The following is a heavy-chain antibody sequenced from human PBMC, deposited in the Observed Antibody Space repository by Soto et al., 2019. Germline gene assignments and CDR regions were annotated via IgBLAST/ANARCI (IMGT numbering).Heavy chain of an antibody. Sequence: SETLSLTCAVSGYSISSGYYWGWIRQPPGKGLEWIGSIYHSGSTYYNPSLKSRVTISVDTSKNQFSLKLSSVTAADTAVYYCASEYGSGSYYNPRYYGMDVWGQGSTV. CDR1: GYSISSGYY. D-gene: IGHD3-10*01. CDR3: ASEYGSGSYYNPRYYGMDV. J-gene: IGHJ6*02. CDR2: IYHSGST. V-gene: IGHV4-38-2*01.